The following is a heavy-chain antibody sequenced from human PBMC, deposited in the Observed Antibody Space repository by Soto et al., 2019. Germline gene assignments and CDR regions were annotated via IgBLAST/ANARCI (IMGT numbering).Heavy chain of an antibody. CDR3: ARFSLTGYPSGYYYYYGMDV. CDR1: GGSISSYY. Sequence: SETLSLTCTVSGGSISSYYWSWIRQPPGKGLEWIGYIYYSGSTNYNPSLKSRVTISVDTSKNQFSLKLSSVTAADTAVYYCARFSLTGYPSGYYYYYGMDVWGQGTTVTVSS. J-gene: IGHJ6*02. D-gene: IGHD3-9*01. CDR2: IYYSGST. V-gene: IGHV4-59*01.